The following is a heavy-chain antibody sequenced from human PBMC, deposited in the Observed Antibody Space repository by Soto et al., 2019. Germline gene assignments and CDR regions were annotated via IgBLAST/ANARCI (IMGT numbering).Heavy chain of an antibody. Sequence: QVQLQQWGAGLLKPSETLSLTCAVYGGSFSGYYWSWIRQPPGKGLEWIGEINHSGSTNYNPSLKSRVTISVDTSKNPFSLKLSSVTAADTAVYYCARGTQGYSSSPQYYYYMDVWGKGTTVTVSS. D-gene: IGHD6-6*01. CDR3: ARGTQGYSSSPQYYYYMDV. J-gene: IGHJ6*03. CDR2: INHSGST. CDR1: GGSFSGYY. V-gene: IGHV4-34*01.